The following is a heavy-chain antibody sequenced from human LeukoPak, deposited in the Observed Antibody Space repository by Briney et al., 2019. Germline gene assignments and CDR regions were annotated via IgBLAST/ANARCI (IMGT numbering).Heavy chain of an antibody. CDR1: GGSISSYY. CDR2: IYTSGST. CDR3: ARDRPLSYYYGSGSDWWYFDL. D-gene: IGHD3-10*01. V-gene: IGHV4-4*07. Sequence: SETLSLTCTVSGGSISSYYWSWIRQPAGKGLEGIGRIYTSGSTNYNPSLKSRVTMSVDTSKNQFSLKLSSVTAADTAVYYCARDRPLSYYYGSGSDWWYFDLWGRGTLATVSS. J-gene: IGHJ2*01.